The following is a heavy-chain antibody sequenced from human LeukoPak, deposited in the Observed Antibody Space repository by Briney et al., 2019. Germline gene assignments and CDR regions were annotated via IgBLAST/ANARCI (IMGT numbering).Heavy chain of an antibody. CDR2: IYYSGST. V-gene: IGHV4-59*01. CDR3: ARGKSHFDC. Sequence: SETLSLTCTVSGGSISSYYWSWIRQPPGKGLEWIGYIYYSGSTNYNPSLKSRVTISVDTSKNQFSLKLSSVTAADTAVYYCARGKSHFDCWGQGTLVTVSS. CDR1: GGSISSYY. J-gene: IGHJ4*02.